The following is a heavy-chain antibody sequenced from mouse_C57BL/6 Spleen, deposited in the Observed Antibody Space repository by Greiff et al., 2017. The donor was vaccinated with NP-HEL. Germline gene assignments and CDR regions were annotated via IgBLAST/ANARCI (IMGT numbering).Heavy chain of an antibody. CDR2: IDPSDSET. D-gene: IGHD2-4*01. CDR1: GYTFTSYW. V-gene: IGHV1-52*01. Sequence: QVHVKQPGAELVRPGSSVKLSCKASGYTFTSYWMHWVKQRPIQGLEWIGNIDPSDSETHYNQKFKDKATLTVDKSSSTAYMQLSSLTSEDSAVYYCARLIRDYFDYWGQGTTLTVSS. J-gene: IGHJ2*01. CDR3: ARLIRDYFDY.